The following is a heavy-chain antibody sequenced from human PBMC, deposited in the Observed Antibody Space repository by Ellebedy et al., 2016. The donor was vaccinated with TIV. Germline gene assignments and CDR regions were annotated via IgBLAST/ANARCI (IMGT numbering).Heavy chain of an antibody. V-gene: IGHV3-33*01. CDR2: IWYDGSTA. CDR3: ARDRETGEPRNNYYDMDV. D-gene: IGHD7-27*01. J-gene: IGHJ6*02. Sequence: GESLKISCAASGFTFSGFGIHCVRQAPGKGLEWVAIIWYDGSTAYYADSVKGRFTVSRDNAKNTLYMQMSSLTVADSAKDYCARDRETGEPRNNYYDMDVWGQGTTVTGFS. CDR1: GFTFSGFG.